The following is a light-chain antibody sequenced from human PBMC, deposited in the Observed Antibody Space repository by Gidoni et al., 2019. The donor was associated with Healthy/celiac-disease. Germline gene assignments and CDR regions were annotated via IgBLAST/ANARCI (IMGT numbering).Light chain of an antibody. V-gene: IGKV1-39*01. J-gene: IGKJ1*01. Sequence: DIQMTQSPSSLSASVGDRVTITCRASQSISSYLNWYQQKPGKAPKLLIYAASSLQSGVPSRCSGSGSGTDFTLTIRSLQPEDFATYYCQQSYSSPWTFGQGTKVEIK. CDR3: QQSYSSPWT. CDR1: QSISSY. CDR2: AAS.